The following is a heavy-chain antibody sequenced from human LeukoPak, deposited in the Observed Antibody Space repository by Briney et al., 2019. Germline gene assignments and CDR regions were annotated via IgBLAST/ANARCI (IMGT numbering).Heavy chain of an antibody. D-gene: IGHD2-2*01. J-gene: IGHJ4*02. V-gene: IGHV1-2*06. CDR1: GYTFTGYH. CDR3: ARDYCSSTSCLFDY. Sequence: ASVKVSCKASGYTFTGYHIHWVRQALGQGLEWMGRINPNSGDTNSAQRFQGRVTMTRDTSISTAYMELIRLKSDDTAVFYCARDYCSSTSCLFDYWGQGTLVTVSS. CDR2: INPNSGDT.